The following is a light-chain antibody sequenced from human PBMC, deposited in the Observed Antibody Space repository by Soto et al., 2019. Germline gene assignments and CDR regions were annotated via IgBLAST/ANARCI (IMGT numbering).Light chain of an antibody. CDR2: RAS. CDR3: QQYGSSPGLFT. J-gene: IGKJ3*01. Sequence: EIVMTQSPATLSVSPGERATPSCRASQGVSSNLAWYQQKPGQSPRLLIYRASTRATGVPARFSGSGSGTEFTLTISSLQSEDFAVYYCQQYGSSPGLFTFGPGTKVDIK. CDR1: QGVSSN. V-gene: IGKV3-15*01.